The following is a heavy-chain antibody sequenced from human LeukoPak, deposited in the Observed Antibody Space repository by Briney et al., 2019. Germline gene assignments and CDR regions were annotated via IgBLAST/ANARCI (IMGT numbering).Heavy chain of an antibody. CDR1: GGSISSYY. Sequence: TPSETLSLTCTVSGGSISSYYWSWIRQPPGKGLEWIGYIYYSGTTNYNPSLKSRVTISVDTSKNQFSLKLSSVTAADTAVYYCAREDYCSGGSCYSGYYQHWGQGTLVTVPS. CDR2: IYYSGTT. D-gene: IGHD2-15*01. V-gene: IGHV4-59*01. J-gene: IGHJ1*01. CDR3: AREDYCSGGSCYSGYYQH.